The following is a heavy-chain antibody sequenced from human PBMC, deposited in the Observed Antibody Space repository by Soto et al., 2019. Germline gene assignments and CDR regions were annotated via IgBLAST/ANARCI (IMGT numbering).Heavy chain of an antibody. CDR1: GGSVSSGSYY. CDR3: AGRSYSSSWYNWFDP. J-gene: IGHJ5*02. Sequence: QVQLQESGPGLVKPSETLSLTCTVSGGSVSSGSYYWSWIRQPPGKGLEWIGEIYHSGSTNYNPSLKSRVTISVDKSKNQFSLKLSSVTAADTAVYYCAGRSYSSSWYNWFDPWGQGTLVTVSS. V-gene: IGHV4-61*01. CDR2: IYHSGST. D-gene: IGHD6-13*01.